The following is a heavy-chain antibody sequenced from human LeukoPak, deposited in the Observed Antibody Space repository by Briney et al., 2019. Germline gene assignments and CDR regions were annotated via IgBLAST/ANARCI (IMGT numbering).Heavy chain of an antibody. CDR2: ISGSGGST. CDR1: GFTFSSYA. J-gene: IGHJ4*02. CDR3: AKVLSYDILTGYPAADY. D-gene: IGHD3-9*01. V-gene: IGHV3-23*01. Sequence: PGGSLRLSCAASGFTFSSYAMSWVRQAPGKGLEWVSAISGSGGSTYYADSVKGRFTISRDNSKNTLYLQMNSLRAEDTAVYYCAKVLSYDILTGYPAADYWGQGTLVTVSS.